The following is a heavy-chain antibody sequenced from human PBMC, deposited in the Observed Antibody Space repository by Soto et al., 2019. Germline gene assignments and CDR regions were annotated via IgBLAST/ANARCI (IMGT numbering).Heavy chain of an antibody. V-gene: IGHV3-49*04. CDR1: GFRFGDYS. CDR3: VRSAGQYFYYGLDV. Sequence: GSLSLSCPSSGFRFGDYSMTWVREAPGKGLEWVGFIRSKSYGGTTEYAASVKGRFTISRDDSKSIAYLQMNSLKTEDTAVFYCVRSAGQYFYYGLDVWGLGTTVTVSS. J-gene: IGHJ6*02. CDR2: IRSKSYGGTT.